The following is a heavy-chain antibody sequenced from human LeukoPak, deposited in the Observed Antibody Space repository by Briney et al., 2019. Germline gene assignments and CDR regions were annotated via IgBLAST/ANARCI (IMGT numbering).Heavy chain of an antibody. CDR1: GYTFTGYY. D-gene: IGHD6-25*01. CDR3: ARPGYTSGWIRGDFGH. V-gene: IGHV1-2*02. CDR2: INPNSSGT. Sequence: ASVKVSCKASGYTFTGYYIHWVRQAPGQGLEWMGWINPNSSGTSYARRFQGRVTMTRDTSISSAYMELSSLRSDDTAVYYCARPGYTSGWIRGDFGHWGLGNLVTVSS. J-gene: IGHJ4*02.